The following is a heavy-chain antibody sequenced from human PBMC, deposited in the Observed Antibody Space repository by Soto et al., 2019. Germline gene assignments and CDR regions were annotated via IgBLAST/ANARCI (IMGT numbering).Heavy chain of an antibody. J-gene: IGHJ6*02. CDR2: IYYSGST. D-gene: IGHD3-3*01. CDR3: ARKGYDFWSGYYYYGMDV. Sequence: SETLSLTCTVSGGSISSYYWSWIRQPPGKGLEWIGYIYYSGSTNYNPSLKSRVTISVDTSKNQFSLKLSSVTAADTAVYYCARKGYDFWSGYYYYGMDVWGQGTTVTVSS. V-gene: IGHV4-59*01. CDR1: GGSISSYY.